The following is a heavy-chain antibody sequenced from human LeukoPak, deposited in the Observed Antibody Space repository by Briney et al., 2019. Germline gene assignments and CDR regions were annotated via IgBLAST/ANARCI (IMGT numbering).Heavy chain of an antibody. Sequence: ASVKVSCKASGYTFTSYGISWVRQAPGQGLEWMGWMSAYNGNTNYAQKLQGRVTLTTDTSTSTAYVELRSLRSDDTAVYYCARVPDCGGDCYSNWFDPWGQGTLVTVSP. CDR2: MSAYNGNT. J-gene: IGHJ5*02. CDR1: GYTFTSYG. CDR3: ARVPDCGGDCYSNWFDP. D-gene: IGHD2-21*02. V-gene: IGHV1-18*01.